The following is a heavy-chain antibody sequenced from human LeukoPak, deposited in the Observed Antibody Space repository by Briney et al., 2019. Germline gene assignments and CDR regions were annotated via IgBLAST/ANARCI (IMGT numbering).Heavy chain of an antibody. D-gene: IGHD5-12*01. Sequence: GTSLRLSCAASGISFSSHGMHWVRQAPGKGLEWVSYISSSLSTIYYADSVKGRFTISRDNAKNSLYLQMSSLRREDTAVYFCVRGPRYSGYDYFDYWGQGTLVTVSS. J-gene: IGHJ4*02. V-gene: IGHV3-48*01. CDR3: VRGPRYSGYDYFDY. CDR2: ISSSLSTI. CDR1: GISFSSHG.